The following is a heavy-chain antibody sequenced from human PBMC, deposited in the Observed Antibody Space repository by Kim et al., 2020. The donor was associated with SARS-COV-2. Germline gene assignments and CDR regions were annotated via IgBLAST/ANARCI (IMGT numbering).Heavy chain of an antibody. CDR2: T. CDR3: ARVIRAWAFDI. V-gene: IGHV1-2*04. Sequence: TNYAQKLQGWVTMTRDTSISTAYMELSRLRSDDTAVYYCARVIRAWAFDIWGQGTMVTVSS. J-gene: IGHJ3*02. D-gene: IGHD3-22*01.